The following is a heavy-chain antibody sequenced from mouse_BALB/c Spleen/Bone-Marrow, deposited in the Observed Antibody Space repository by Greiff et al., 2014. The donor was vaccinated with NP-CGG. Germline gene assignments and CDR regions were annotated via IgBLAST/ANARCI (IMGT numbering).Heavy chain of an antibody. CDR2: IYPGNVNT. Sequence: QVQLQQSGPELVKPGASVRISCKASGYTFTSYYIHWVKQRPGQGLEWIGWIYPGNVNTKYNERFKGKATLTADKSSSTAYMQLSSLTSEDSAVHFCAREGDSYAMDYWGQGTSVTVSS. D-gene: IGHD3-3*01. CDR1: GYTFTSYY. V-gene: IGHV1S56*01. CDR3: AREGDSYAMDY. J-gene: IGHJ4*01.